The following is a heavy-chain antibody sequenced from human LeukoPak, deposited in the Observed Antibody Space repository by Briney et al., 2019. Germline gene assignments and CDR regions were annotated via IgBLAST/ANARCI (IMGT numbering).Heavy chain of an antibody. CDR2: MDLDGSEK. CDR3: AREDHSKYEY. J-gene: IGHJ4*02. Sequence: PGGSLRLSCAVSGFTFSIYWMSWVRQAPGKGLEWVANMDLDGSEKYYVDSVKGRFTISRDNAKNSLYLQMNSLRAEDTAVYYCAREDHSKYEYWGQGTLVTVSS. V-gene: IGHV3-7*01. CDR1: GFTFSIYW. D-gene: IGHD4-11*01.